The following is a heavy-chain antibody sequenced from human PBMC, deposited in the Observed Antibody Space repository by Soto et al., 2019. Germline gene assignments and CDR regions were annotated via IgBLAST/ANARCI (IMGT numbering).Heavy chain of an antibody. V-gene: IGHV1-8*01. CDR2: MNTNSDDT. D-gene: IGHD6-13*01. CDR1: GYTFTSYD. J-gene: IGHJ6*02. Sequence: ASVKVSCKTSGYTFTSYDINWVRQAPGQGLEWVGWMNTNSDDTRSAQRFRGRLTLTRDKSMRAVYMKLSNLRPDDTAVYYCAREWSAAGHFYGMDVWGQGTTVTVSS. CDR3: AREWSAAGHFYGMDV.